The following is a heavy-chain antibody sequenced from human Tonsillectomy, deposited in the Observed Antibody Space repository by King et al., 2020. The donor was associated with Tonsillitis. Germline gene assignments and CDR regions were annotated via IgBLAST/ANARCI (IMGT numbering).Heavy chain of an antibody. CDR3: ARGPPPLDYYDSSGYKREDY. V-gene: IGHV4-38-2*01. D-gene: IGHD3-22*01. J-gene: IGHJ4*02. Sequence: QLQESGPGLVKPSETLSLTCAVSGYSISSGYYWGWIRQPPGKGLEWIGSIYHSGSTYYNPSLKSRVTISVDTSTNQFSLKLSSVTAADTAVYYCARGPPPLDYYDSSGYKREDYWGQGTLVTVSS. CDR2: IYHSGST. CDR1: GYSISSGYY.